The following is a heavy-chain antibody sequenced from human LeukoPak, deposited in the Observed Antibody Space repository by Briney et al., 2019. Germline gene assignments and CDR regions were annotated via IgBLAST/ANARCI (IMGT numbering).Heavy chain of an antibody. Sequence: GASVKVSCKASGYTFTNYGISWVRQAPGQGLEWMGWISAKNGNTNYAQKVQGRVTMTTGTSTSTAYMELRSLRSDDTAVYYCARDTEWEKNPDYFDYWGQGTLVTVSS. D-gene: IGHD1-26*01. J-gene: IGHJ4*02. CDR3: ARDTEWEKNPDYFDY. CDR1: GYTFTNYG. CDR2: ISAKNGNT. V-gene: IGHV1-18*04.